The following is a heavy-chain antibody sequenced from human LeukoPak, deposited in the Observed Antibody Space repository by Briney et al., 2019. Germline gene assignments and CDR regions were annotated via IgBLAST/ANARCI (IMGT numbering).Heavy chain of an antibody. CDR1: GFTFSDYW. CDR3: ARDGTAAGLYFDL. D-gene: IGHD6-13*01. CDR2: IRQDGGEK. V-gene: IGHV3-7*01. J-gene: IGHJ4*01. Sequence: GGSLRLSCAVSGFTFSDYWMNWVRQAPGKGLEWVASIRQDGGEKSYVDSVKGRFTISRDNTKRSLYLQMSSLRAEDTAVYYCARDGTAAGLYFDLWGQGTLDTVSS.